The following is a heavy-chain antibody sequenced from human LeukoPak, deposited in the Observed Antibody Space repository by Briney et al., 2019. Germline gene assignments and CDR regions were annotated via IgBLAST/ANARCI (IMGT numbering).Heavy chain of an antibody. Sequence: SETLSLTCTVSGGSISSYYWSWIRQPPGKGLEWIGYIYYSGSTNYNPSLKSRVTISVDTSKNQFSLKLSSVTAADTAVYYCARGPTYYDFWSGYYPWGQGTLVTVSS. J-gene: IGHJ4*02. CDR1: GGSISSYY. CDR3: ARGPTYYDFWSGYYP. D-gene: IGHD3-3*01. V-gene: IGHV4-59*12. CDR2: IYYSGST.